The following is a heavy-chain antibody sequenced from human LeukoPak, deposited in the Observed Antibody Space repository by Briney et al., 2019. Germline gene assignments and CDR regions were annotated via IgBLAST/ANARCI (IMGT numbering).Heavy chain of an antibody. D-gene: IGHD3-10*02. J-gene: IGHJ6*04. CDR3: AELGITMIGGV. Sequence: GGSLRLSCAASGFTFSSYAMNWVRQAPGKGLEWVSYIRSSGDTIYYADSVKGRFTISRDNAKDSLYLQMNSLTAEDTAVYYCAELGITMIGGVWGKGTTVTISS. CDR2: IRSSGDTI. V-gene: IGHV3-48*03. CDR1: GFTFSSYA.